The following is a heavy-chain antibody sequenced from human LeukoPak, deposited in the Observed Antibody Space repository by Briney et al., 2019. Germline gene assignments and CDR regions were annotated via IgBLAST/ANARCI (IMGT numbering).Heavy chain of an antibody. Sequence: GGSLRLSCAASGFTFSSYAMNWVRQAPGKGLEWVSAISGSGGGTYYADSVKGRFTISRDNAKNSLYLQMNSLRAEDTAVYYCARDSRIAAALDYWGQGTLVTVSS. CDR1: GFTFSSYA. CDR2: ISGSGGGT. D-gene: IGHD6-13*01. CDR3: ARDSRIAAALDY. J-gene: IGHJ4*02. V-gene: IGHV3-23*01.